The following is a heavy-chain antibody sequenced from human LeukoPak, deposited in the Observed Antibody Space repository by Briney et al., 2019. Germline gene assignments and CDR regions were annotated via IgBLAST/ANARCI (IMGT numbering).Heavy chain of an antibody. CDR3: AKDRVEGKQWLAQFDY. Sequence: GGSLRLSCAASGFTFSSYAMYWVRQAPGKGLDWVAVISYDGSSKYYGDSVKGRFTISRDNSKSTLYLQMNSLRAEDAAVYYCAKDRVEGKQWLAQFDYWGQGTLVTVSS. V-gene: IGHV3-30*18. J-gene: IGHJ4*02. CDR2: ISYDGSSK. D-gene: IGHD6-19*01. CDR1: GFTFSSYA.